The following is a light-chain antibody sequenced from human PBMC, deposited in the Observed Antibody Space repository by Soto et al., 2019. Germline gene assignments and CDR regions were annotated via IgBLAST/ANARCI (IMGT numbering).Light chain of an antibody. J-gene: IGLJ1*01. V-gene: IGLV1-40*01. CDR2: EVS. CDR1: SSNIGAAYN. CDR3: SLYAGSNSLRV. Sequence: QSVLTQPPSVSGATGQRVTISCTGSSSNIGAAYNVHWYQQFPGTAPKLMIYEVSKRPSGVPDRFSGSKSGHTSSLPVSGLQAEDEADYYCSLYAGSNSLRVFGTGTKVTV.